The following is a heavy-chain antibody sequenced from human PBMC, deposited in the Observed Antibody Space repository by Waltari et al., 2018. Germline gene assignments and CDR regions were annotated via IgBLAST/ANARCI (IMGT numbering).Heavy chain of an antibody. V-gene: IGHV3-23*04. J-gene: IGHJ4*02. CDR2: ISGSGGSK. Sequence: EVQLVESGGGLVQPGGSLRLSCAASGFTFSSYAMSWVRQAPGKGLEWVSAISGSGGSKYYADAWKGRFTISRDNSKNTLYLQMNSLRAEDTAVYYCAKGCDIAVAGGPYYWGQGTLVTVSS. CDR3: AKGCDIAVAGGPYY. CDR1: GFTFSSYA. D-gene: IGHD6-19*01.